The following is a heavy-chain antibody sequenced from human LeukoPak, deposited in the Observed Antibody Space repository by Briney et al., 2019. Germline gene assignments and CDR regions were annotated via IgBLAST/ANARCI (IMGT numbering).Heavy chain of an antibody. D-gene: IGHD1-1*01. Sequence: GESLKISCKGSGYSFTSYWIGWVRQMPGKGLEWMGIIYPGDSDTRYSPSFQGQVTISADKSISTAYLQWSNLKASDTAMYYCARHQLERETGFDYWGQGTLVTVSS. J-gene: IGHJ4*02. CDR1: GYSFTSYW. V-gene: IGHV5-51*01. CDR2: IYPGDSDT. CDR3: ARHQLERETGFDY.